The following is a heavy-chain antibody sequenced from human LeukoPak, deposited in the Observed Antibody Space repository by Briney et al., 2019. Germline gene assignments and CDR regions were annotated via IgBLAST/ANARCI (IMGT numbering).Heavy chain of an antibody. J-gene: IGHJ4*02. D-gene: IGHD6-13*01. V-gene: IGHV4-34*01. Sequence: SETLSLTCAVYGGSFSGYYWSWIRQPPGKGLEWIGEINHSGSTNYNPSLKSRVAISVDTSKNQFSLELSSVTAADTAVYYCARGGSSWYGTHFDYWGQGTLVTVSS. CDR2: INHSGST. CDR3: ARGGSSWYGTHFDY. CDR1: GGSFSGYY.